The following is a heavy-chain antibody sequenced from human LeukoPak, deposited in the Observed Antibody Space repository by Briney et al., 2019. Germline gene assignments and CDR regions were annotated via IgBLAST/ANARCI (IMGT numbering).Heavy chain of an antibody. D-gene: IGHD5-18*01. Sequence: SETLSLTCVVYGGSFSGYYWSWIRQPPGKGLEWIGEINHSGSTNYNPSLTSRVTISVDTSKNQFSLKLSSVTAADTAVYYCAREQLWTYYFDYWGQGTLVTVSS. J-gene: IGHJ4*02. V-gene: IGHV4-34*01. CDR3: AREQLWTYYFDY. CDR1: GGSFSGYY. CDR2: INHSGST.